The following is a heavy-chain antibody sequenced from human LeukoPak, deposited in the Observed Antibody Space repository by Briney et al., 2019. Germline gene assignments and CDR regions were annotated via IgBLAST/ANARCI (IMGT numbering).Heavy chain of an antibody. J-gene: IGHJ5*02. CDR2: MNPNSGNT. Sequence: ASVKVSCKASGYTFTSYDINWVRQATGQGLEWMGWMNPNSGNTGYAQKFQGRVTITRNTSISTAYMELSSLRSEDTAVYYCARSISFNWFDPWGQGTLVTVSS. CDR3: ARSISFNWFDP. CDR1: GYTFTSYD. D-gene: IGHD2/OR15-2a*01. V-gene: IGHV1-8*03.